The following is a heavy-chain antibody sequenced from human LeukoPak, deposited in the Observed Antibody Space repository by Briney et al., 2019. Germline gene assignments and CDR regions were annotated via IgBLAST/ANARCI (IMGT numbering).Heavy chain of an antibody. V-gene: IGHV1-24*01. Sequence: ASVKVSCKVSGYTLTELSMHWVRQAPGKGLEWMGGFDPEDGETIYAQKFQGRVTMTEDTSTDTAYMELSSLRSEDTAVYYCASSPRIAARRGWFDPWGQGTLVTVSS. CDR2: FDPEDGET. J-gene: IGHJ5*02. D-gene: IGHD6-6*01. CDR3: ASSPRIAARRGWFDP. CDR1: GYTLTELS.